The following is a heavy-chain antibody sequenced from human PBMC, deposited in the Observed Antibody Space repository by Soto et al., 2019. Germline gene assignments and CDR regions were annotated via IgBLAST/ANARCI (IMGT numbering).Heavy chain of an antibody. J-gene: IGHJ4*02. CDR2: IIPIFGTA. D-gene: IGHD1-26*01. CDR3: ARGMGGNYFDF. Sequence: QVQLVQSGAEVKKPGSSVKVSCKASGGTFSSYAISWVRQAPGQGLEWMGGIIPIFGTANYAQKFQGRVTITAVESQRPAYMELSRLRSEDPAVYSCARGMGGNYFDFWGQGTPVTVSS. V-gene: IGHV1-69*01. CDR1: GGTFSSYA.